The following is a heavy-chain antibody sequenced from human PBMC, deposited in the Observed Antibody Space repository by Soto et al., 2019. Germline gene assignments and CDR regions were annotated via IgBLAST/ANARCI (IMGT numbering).Heavy chain of an antibody. V-gene: IGHV1-18*04. CDR3: ARDSYPLXXXXXY. D-gene: IGHD2-21*01. J-gene: IGHJ4*02. CDR1: GYTFINHG. Sequence: QVQLVQSGGEVKKPGASVKVSCKASGYTFINHGISWVRQAPGQGLEWMGWISGHNGKTNYAQKFQGRVTMTTDTSTSTAFMELRSLXSXXXXXXXCARDSYPLXXXXXYWGQ. CDR2: ISGHNGKT.